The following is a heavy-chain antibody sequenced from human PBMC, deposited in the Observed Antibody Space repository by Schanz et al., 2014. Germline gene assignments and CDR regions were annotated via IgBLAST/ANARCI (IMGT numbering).Heavy chain of an antibody. CDR2: ISHSGDT. Sequence: QVQLRQWGAGLLRPSETLSLTCAVYGGSFSGYYWTWIRQPPGKRLEWIGEISHSGDTNFNPSLKSRVTISVDPSKSQFSLKVRSVTAADTAVYYCARDSLRGATGGYGMDVWGQGTTVTVSS. J-gene: IGHJ6*02. D-gene: IGHD2-8*02. CDR3: ARDSLRGATGGYGMDV. CDR1: GGSFSGYY. V-gene: IGHV4-34*01.